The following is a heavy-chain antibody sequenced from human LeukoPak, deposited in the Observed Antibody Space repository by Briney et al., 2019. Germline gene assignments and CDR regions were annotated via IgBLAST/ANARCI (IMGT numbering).Heavy chain of an antibody. D-gene: IGHD6-19*01. V-gene: IGHV1-18*04. CDR1: GYTFTSYG. CDR3: ARDRIAVAGISWYFDV. J-gene: IGHJ2*01. Sequence: GPSEKLSCKASGYTFTSYGISWVRHAPGQGREWMGWISSYNGNTNYAQKLQGRVTMTTDTSTSTAYMELRSLRSDDTAVYYCARDRIAVAGISWYFDVWGRGTLVTVSS. CDR2: ISSYNGNT.